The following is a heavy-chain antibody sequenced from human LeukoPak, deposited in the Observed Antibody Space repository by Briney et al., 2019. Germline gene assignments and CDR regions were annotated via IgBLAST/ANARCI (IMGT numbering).Heavy chain of an antibody. CDR1: GFMFNNYA. CDR3: AKDRHGVTWPFDY. D-gene: IGHD5-24*01. J-gene: IGHJ4*02. V-gene: IGHV3-23*01. Sequence: GGSLRLSCAASGFMFNNYAMSWVRQAPGTGLEWVSTINGGGDSTFYADSVKGRFTISRDNSESTLYLQMNSLRAEDTAVYYCAKDRHGVTWPFDYWGQGTLVTVSS. CDR2: INGGGDST.